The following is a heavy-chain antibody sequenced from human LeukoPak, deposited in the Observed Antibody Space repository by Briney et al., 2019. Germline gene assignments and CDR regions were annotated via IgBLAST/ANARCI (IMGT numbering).Heavy chain of an antibody. J-gene: IGHJ5*02. CDR1: GGSFSGYY. Sequence: PSETLSLTCAVYGGSFSGYYWGWIRQPPGKGLEWVGEINHSGSTNYNPSLKSRVTISVDTSKNQFPLKLSSVTAADTAVYYCARGVVVVPAATHGLWFDPWGQGTLVTVSS. CDR3: ARGVVVVPAATHGLWFDP. V-gene: IGHV4-34*01. CDR2: INHSGST. D-gene: IGHD2-2*01.